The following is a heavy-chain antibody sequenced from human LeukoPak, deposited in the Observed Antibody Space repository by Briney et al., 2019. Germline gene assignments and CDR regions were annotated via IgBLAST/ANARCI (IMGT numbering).Heavy chain of an antibody. V-gene: IGHV4-39*07. CDR3: ARGFPGRTATHRGIYYMDV. D-gene: IGHD3-10*01. CDR2: INHSGST. Sequence: PSETLSLTCTVSGGSISSSSYYWSWIRQPPGKGLEWIGEINHSGSTNYNPSLKSRVTISVDTSKNQFSLKLSSVTAADTAVYYCARGFPGRTATHRGIYYMDVWGKGTTVTVSS. J-gene: IGHJ6*03. CDR1: GGSISSSSYY.